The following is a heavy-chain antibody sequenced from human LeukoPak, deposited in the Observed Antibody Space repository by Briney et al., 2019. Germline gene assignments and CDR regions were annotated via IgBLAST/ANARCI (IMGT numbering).Heavy chain of an antibody. D-gene: IGHD3-10*01. V-gene: IGHV3-74*01. Sequence: PGGSLRLSCAASGFTFSSFWMHWVRQAPGKGLVWVSRIKSDGSSTSYADSVKGRFTISRDNAKNTLYLQMNSLRAEDTAVYYCAGDYYGSGSYWGQGTLVTVSS. CDR3: AGDYYGSGSY. J-gene: IGHJ4*02. CDR2: IKSDGSST. CDR1: GFTFSSFW.